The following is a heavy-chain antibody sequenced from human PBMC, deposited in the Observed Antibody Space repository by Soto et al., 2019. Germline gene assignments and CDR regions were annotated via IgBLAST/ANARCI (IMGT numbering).Heavy chain of an antibody. CDR1: GYTFTNYG. Sequence: QVHLAQSGAQVKKPGASVRLSCKSSGYTFTNYGIQWARQAPGQRPEWMGWINAGNGYTTYSQKFKGTVTISRDTSASTVYMEVSSLRSEDTAVYYCARDGGSSWYDYWGQGTLVTVSS. V-gene: IGHV1-3*01. J-gene: IGHJ4*02. D-gene: IGHD6-13*01. CDR2: INAGNGYT. CDR3: ARDGGSSWYDY.